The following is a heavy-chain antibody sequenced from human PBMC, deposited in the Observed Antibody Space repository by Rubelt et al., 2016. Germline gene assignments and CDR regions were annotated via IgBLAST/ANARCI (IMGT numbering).Heavy chain of an antibody. CDR2: IYYSGST. V-gene: IGHV4-34*11. J-gene: IGHJ5*02. CDR1: GGSFSRYY. D-gene: IGHD4-11*01. CDR3: ARHATTDRSLDP. Sequence: QVQLQQWGAGLLKPSETLSLTCAVSGGSFSRYYWSWIRQPPGKGLEWIGYIYYSGSTYYNPSLKSRVTISVDTSKNQFSLSLSSVTAADTAVYYCARHATTDRSLDPWGQGTLVSVSS.